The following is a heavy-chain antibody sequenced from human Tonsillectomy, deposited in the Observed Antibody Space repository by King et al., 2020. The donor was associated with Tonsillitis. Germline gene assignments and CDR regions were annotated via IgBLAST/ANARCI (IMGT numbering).Heavy chain of an antibody. CDR1: GFTFDDYA. V-gene: IGHV3-9*01. Sequence: VQLVESGGGLVQPGRSLRLSCAASGFTFDDYAMHWVRQAPGKGLEWVSSISWNSGSIGYRDSVKGRFTISRDNAKNSLYLQINSLRPEDTALYYCAKGXQXLPTXXGQGTLVIVSS. J-gene: IGHJ4*02. CDR3: AKGXQXLPTX. CDR2: ISWNSGSI.